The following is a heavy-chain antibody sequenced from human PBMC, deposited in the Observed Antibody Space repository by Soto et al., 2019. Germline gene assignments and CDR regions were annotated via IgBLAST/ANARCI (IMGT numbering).Heavy chain of an antibody. V-gene: IGHV1-69*13. J-gene: IGHJ4*02. CDR1: GYTFTSYG. CDR2: IIPIFGTA. Sequence: ASVKVSCKASGYTFTSYGISWVRQAPGQGLEWMGGIIPIFGTANYAQKFQGRVTITADESTSTAYMELSSLRSEDTAVYYCARDGPIPHYDILTGYPYWGQGTLVTVSS. D-gene: IGHD3-9*01. CDR3: ARDGPIPHYDILTGYPY.